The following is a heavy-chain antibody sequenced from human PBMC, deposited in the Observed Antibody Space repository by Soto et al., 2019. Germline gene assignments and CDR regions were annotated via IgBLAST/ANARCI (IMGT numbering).Heavy chain of an antibody. CDR1: GGSLSSGGYY. Sequence: SETLSLTCTVSGGSLSSGGYYWGWLRQAPGKGLEWIGYIYYSGSTNYQPSLKSRVNISVDTSKKQFSLKLSSVTAADTAVYYCAREEKIYGMDVWGQGTTVTVSS. V-gene: IGHV4-61*08. J-gene: IGHJ6*02. CDR3: AREEKIYGMDV. CDR2: IYYSGST.